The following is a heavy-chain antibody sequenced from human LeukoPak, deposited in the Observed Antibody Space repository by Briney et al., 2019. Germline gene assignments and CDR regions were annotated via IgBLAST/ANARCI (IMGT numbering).Heavy chain of an antibody. CDR3: AKDRVAMVHDAFDI. V-gene: IGHV3-7*03. J-gene: IGHJ3*02. CDR1: GFTFSSYW. CDR2: IKQDGSEK. Sequence: GGSLRLSCAASGFTFSSYWMSWVRQAPGKGLEWVANIKQDGSEKYYVDSVKGRFTISRDNSKNTLYLQMNSLRAEDTAVYYCAKDRVAMVHDAFDIRGQGTMVTVSS. D-gene: IGHD5-18*01.